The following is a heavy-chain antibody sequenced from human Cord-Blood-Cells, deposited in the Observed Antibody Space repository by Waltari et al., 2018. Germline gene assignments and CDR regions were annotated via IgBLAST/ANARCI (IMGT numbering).Heavy chain of an antibody. V-gene: IGHV1-8*03. J-gene: IGHJ2*01. CDR2: MNPNSGNT. Sequence: QVQLVQAGAEVKKPGASVKVSCKASGYTLTSYDINWDRQAPGQGLEWMGWMNPNSGNTGYAQKFQGRVTITRNTSISTAYMELSSLRSEDTAVYYCARREGNYWYFDLWGRGTLVTVSS. CDR1: GYTLTSYD. CDR3: ARREGNYWYFDL.